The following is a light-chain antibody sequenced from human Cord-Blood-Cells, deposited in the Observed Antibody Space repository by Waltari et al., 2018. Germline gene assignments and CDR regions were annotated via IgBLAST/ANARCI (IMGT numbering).Light chain of an antibody. CDR1: SPNIGSNT. J-gene: IGLJ3*02. CDR2: SNN. CDR3: AAWDDSLNGWV. Sequence: QSVLTQPPSASGTPGQRVTISRSGSSPNIGSNTVNWYQQPPGTAPKLLIYSNNQRPSGVPDRFSGSKSGTSASLAISGLQSEDEADYYCAAWDDSLNGWVFGGGTKLTVL. V-gene: IGLV1-44*01.